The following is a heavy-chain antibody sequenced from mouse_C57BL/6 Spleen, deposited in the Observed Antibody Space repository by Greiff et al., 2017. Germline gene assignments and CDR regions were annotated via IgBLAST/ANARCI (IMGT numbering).Heavy chain of an antibody. CDR3: AVLLRRGGYFDA. V-gene: IGHV1-55*01. J-gene: IGHJ1*03. D-gene: IGHD1-1*01. CDR1: GYTFTSYW. CDR2: IYPGSGST. Sequence: QVHVKQSGAELVKPGASVKMSCKASGYTFTSYWITWVKQRPGQGLEWIGDIYPGSGSTNYNEKFKSKATLTVDTSSSTAYMQLSSLTSEDSAVYYCAVLLRRGGYFDAWGTGTTVTVSS.